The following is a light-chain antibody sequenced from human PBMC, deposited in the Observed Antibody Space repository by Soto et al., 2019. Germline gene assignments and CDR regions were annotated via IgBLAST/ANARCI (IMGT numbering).Light chain of an antibody. CDR3: QQSYSTRWT. V-gene: IGKV1-39*01. CDR1: QDINNY. J-gene: IGKJ1*01. CDR2: DAS. Sequence: DVQVTQSPSSLSASVGDRVTITCQASQDINNYVNWYQQKPGKAPKLLIFDASSLQSGVPSRFSGSRSGTDFTLTISSLQPEDFATYYCQQSYSTRWTFGQGTKVDIK.